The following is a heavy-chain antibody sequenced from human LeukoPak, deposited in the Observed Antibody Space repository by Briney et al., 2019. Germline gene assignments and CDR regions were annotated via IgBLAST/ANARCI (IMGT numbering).Heavy chain of an antibody. CDR2: ISVYNGNT. J-gene: IGHJ4*02. CDR1: GYTFTSYG. D-gene: IGHD3-9*01. CDR3: ARTPRYFDWLLEPTIDY. V-gene: IGHV1-18*01. Sequence: ASVKVSCKASGYTFTSYGISWVRQAPGQGLEWMGWISVYNGNTNYAQKLQGRVTMTTDTSTSTAYMELRSLRSDDTAVHYCARTPRYFDWLLEPTIDYWGQGTLATVSS.